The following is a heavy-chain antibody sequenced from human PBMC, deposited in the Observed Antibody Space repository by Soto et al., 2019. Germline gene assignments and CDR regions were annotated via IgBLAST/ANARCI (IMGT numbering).Heavy chain of an antibody. D-gene: IGHD6-6*01. CDR1: GGSIRSYA. CDR3: ARDLSSSCQHYGMDV. CDR2: LTPNLGTP. J-gene: IGHJ6*02. Sequence: QVQLVQSGAEMKKPGSSVKVSCKASGGSIRSYAYSWVRQAPGQGLEWMGGLTPNLGTPYHAQTYQGRLPISADESTSTVYMELTSLRSEDTAVYYCARDLSSSCQHYGMDVWGQGTTVTVSS. V-gene: IGHV1-69*01.